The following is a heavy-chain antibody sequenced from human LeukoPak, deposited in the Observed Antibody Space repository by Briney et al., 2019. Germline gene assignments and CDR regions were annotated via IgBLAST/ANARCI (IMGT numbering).Heavy chain of an antibody. D-gene: IGHD3-22*01. V-gene: IGHV3-30-3*01. CDR3: ARVFLGMGDYYDSSGYYYWEYFQH. J-gene: IGHJ1*01. Sequence: GGSLRLSCAASGFTFSSYAMHWVRQAPGKGLEWVAVISYDGSNKYYADSVKGRFTISRDNSKNTLYLQMNSLRSEDTAVYYCARVFLGMGDYYDSSGYYYWEYFQHWGQGTLVTVSS. CDR1: GFTFSSYA. CDR2: ISYDGSNK.